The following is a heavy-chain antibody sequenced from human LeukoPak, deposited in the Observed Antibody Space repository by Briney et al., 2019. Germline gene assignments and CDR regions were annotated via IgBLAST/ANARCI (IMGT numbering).Heavy chain of an antibody. J-gene: IGHJ4*02. CDR3: ASRSRRFTVAGRGALGY. CDR2: INHSGST. Sequence: SETLSLTCAVYGGSFSGYYWGWIRQPPGKGLEWIGEINHSGSTNYNPSLKSRVTISVDTSKNQFSLKLSSVTAADTAVYYCASRSRRFTVAGRGALGYWGQGTLVTVSS. CDR1: GGSFSGYY. D-gene: IGHD6-19*01. V-gene: IGHV4-34*01.